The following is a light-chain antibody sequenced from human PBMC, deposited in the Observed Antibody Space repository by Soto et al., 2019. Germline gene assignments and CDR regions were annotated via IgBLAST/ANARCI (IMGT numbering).Light chain of an antibody. CDR3: ETWDSNTRV. Sequence: QLVLTQSSSASASLGSSVKLTCTLSSGHSSYIIAWHQQQPGKAPRYLMKLEGSGSYNKGSGVPDRFSGSSSGADRYLTISTLQFEDEADYYCETWDSNTRVFGNGTKLTVL. V-gene: IGLV4-60*02. CDR2: LEGSGSY. CDR1: SGHSSYI. J-gene: IGLJ1*01.